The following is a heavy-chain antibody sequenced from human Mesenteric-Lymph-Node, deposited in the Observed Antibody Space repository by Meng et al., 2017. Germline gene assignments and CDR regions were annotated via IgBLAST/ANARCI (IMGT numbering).Heavy chain of an antibody. V-gene: IGHV3-21*01. Sequence: GELLKISRAASQFIFSNYAMNWVRQAPGKGLEWVATVSSSSGYIYYADSVKGRFTISRDNSKKSLYLLMNSLRVEDTAVYYCAREYYYDSSGYFPVAFDAWGQGTMVTVSS. D-gene: IGHD3-22*01. CDR1: QFIFSNYA. J-gene: IGHJ3*01. CDR2: VSSSSGYI. CDR3: AREYYYDSSGYFPVAFDA.